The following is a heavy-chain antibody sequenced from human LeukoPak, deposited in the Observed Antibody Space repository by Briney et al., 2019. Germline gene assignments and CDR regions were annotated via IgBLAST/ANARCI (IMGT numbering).Heavy chain of an antibody. CDR3: ARHRRTVTGNFDY. D-gene: IGHD3-10*01. Sequence: SETLSLTCTVSGGSISSGSYYWSWIRQPAGKGLEWIGRIYTSGSTNYNPSLKSRVTISVDTSKNQFSLKLSSVTAADTAVYYCARHRRTVTGNFDYWGQGTLVTVSS. V-gene: IGHV4-61*02. CDR2: IYTSGST. CDR1: GGSISSGSYY. J-gene: IGHJ4*02.